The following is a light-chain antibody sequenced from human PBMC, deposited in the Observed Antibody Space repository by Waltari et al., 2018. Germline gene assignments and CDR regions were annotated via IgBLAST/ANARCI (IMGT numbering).Light chain of an antibody. J-gene: IGKJ2*01. V-gene: IGKV1-5*03. CDR3: QQYNSYQYP. CDR1: HSISRW. Sequence: TCRATHSISRWLAWYQQKPGKAPNLLIYKASNLETGVLSRFIGSESGTEFTLIISSLQPADFAAYYCQQYNSYQYPFGQGTKVEIK. CDR2: KAS.